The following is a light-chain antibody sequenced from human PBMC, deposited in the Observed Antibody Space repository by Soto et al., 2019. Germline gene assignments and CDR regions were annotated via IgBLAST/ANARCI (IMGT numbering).Light chain of an antibody. Sequence: IVLTQSPGTLSLSPGVRATLSCRTSQSVSTSKLAWYQQRPGQAPRLLMYDASRRATGIPDRFSGSGSGTDFTLNIRRLEPEDVAVYYCQQYVNFVWTFGQGTKVDIK. CDR2: DAS. CDR3: QQYVNFVWT. J-gene: IGKJ1*01. CDR1: QSVSTSK. V-gene: IGKV3-20*01.